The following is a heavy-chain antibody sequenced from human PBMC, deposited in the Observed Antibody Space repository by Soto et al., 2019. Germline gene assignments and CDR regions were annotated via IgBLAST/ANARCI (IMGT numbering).Heavy chain of an antibody. CDR1: GGSISSGGYY. Sequence: PSETLSLTCTVSGGSISSGGYYWSWIRQHPGKGLEWIGYIYYSGSTYYNPSLKSRVTISVDTSKNQFSLKLSSATAADTAVYYCARLYDSSGYWFDPWGQGTLVTVSS. V-gene: IGHV4-31*03. D-gene: IGHD3-22*01. J-gene: IGHJ5*02. CDR2: IYYSGST. CDR3: ARLYDSSGYWFDP.